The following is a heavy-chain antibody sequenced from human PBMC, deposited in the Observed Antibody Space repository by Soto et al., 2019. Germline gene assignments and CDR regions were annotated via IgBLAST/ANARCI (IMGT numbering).Heavy chain of an antibody. Sequence: SLRLSCAASGFTFENYAMHWVRQAPGKGLEWVSGISWNNGIIGYADSVKGRFTISRDNAKNSLYLQMNSLRAEDTAFYYCAKDKLYSNYEYYFDNWGRGTQVTVSS. CDR3: AKDKLYSNYEYYFDN. CDR1: GFTFENYA. V-gene: IGHV3-9*01. CDR2: ISWNNGII. J-gene: IGHJ4*02. D-gene: IGHD4-4*01.